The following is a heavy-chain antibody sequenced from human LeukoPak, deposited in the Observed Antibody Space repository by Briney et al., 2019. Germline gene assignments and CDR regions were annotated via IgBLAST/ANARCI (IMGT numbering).Heavy chain of an antibody. Sequence: GGSLRLSCAASGFTFSSCSMNWVRQAPGKGLEWVSSISSSSSYIYYADSVKGRFTISRDNAKNSLYLQMNSLRAEDTAVYYCARPPWGSGSFGYYYGMDVWGKGTTVTVSS. D-gene: IGHD3-10*01. J-gene: IGHJ6*04. CDR3: ARPPWGSGSFGYYYGMDV. CDR2: ISSSSSYI. V-gene: IGHV3-21*01. CDR1: GFTFSSCS.